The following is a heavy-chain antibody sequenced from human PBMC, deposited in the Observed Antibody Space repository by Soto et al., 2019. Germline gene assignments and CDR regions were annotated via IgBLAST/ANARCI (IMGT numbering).Heavy chain of an antibody. V-gene: IGHV4-34*01. D-gene: IGHD6-6*01. CDR1: GGSFSGYY. CDR2: INHSGST. Sequence: SETLSLTCAVYGGSFSGYYWSWIRQPPGKGLEWIGEINHSGSTNYNPSLKSRVTISVDTSKNQFSLKLSSVTAADTAVYYCARGSSSPLPYFQHWGQGTLVTGSS. J-gene: IGHJ1*01. CDR3: ARGSSSPLPYFQH.